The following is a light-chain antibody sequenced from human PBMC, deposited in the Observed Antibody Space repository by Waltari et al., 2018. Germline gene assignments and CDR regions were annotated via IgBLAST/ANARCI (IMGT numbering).Light chain of an antibody. V-gene: IGLV2-14*01. CDR1: TSDVGGYNY. CDR3: SSYTSSSTLV. CDR2: DVS. Sequence: QSALPQPASVSGSPGQSTTISCTGTTSDVGGYNYVTWYQQHPGKAPKLMIYDVSKRPSGVSNRFSGSKSGNTASLTISGLQAEDEADYYCSSYTSSSTLVFGGGTKLTVL. J-gene: IGLJ2*01.